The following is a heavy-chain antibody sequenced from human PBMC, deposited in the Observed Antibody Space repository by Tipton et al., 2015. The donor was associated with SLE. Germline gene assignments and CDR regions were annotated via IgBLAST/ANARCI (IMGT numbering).Heavy chain of an antibody. CDR2: IHHSGST. Sequence: GLVKPSETLSLTCAVYGGSFSAYYWNWIRQPPGKGLEWTGKIHHSGSTNYNPSLKSRVTISVDTSKNQFSLKVSSVTAADTAVYYCARGDGDYVDYWGQGTLVTVSS. J-gene: IGHJ4*02. V-gene: IGHV4-34*01. CDR3: ARGDGDYVDY. CDR1: GGSFSAYY. D-gene: IGHD4-17*01.